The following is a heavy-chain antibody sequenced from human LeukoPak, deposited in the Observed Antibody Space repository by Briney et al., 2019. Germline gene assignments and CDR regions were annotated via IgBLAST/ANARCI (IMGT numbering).Heavy chain of an antibody. Sequence: GGSPRLSCAASGFTFSSYSMNWVRQAPGKGLEWVSVIYSGGSTYYADSVKGRFTISRDNSKNTLYLQMHSLRAEDTAVYYCARDRFGYGGNSGLWGQGTLVTVSS. V-gene: IGHV3-66*01. CDR1: GFTFSSYS. D-gene: IGHD4-23*01. CDR2: IYSGGST. J-gene: IGHJ4*02. CDR3: ARDRFGYGGNSGL.